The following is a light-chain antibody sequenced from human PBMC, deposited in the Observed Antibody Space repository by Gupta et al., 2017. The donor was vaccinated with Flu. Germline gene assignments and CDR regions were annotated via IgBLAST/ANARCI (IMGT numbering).Light chain of an antibody. Sequence: GETTTTTGTGAAFGTKYAYWYPQTPGHAPVLLLYMDNGRRSGVPARFSGSNYATTATFTITGVQTEDGADYYCHSADPSSNLLVFGGGTKLTVL. CDR2: MDN. CDR1: AFGTKY. CDR3: HSADPSSNLLV. V-gene: IGLV3-25*01. J-gene: IGLJ2*01.